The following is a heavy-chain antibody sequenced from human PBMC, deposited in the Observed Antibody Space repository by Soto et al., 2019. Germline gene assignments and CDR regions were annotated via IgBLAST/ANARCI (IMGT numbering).Heavy chain of an antibody. D-gene: IGHD3-16*02. J-gene: IGHJ3*02. CDR3: ARCYDYIWGSYRYTADVFDI. CDR2: ISAYNGNT. CDR1: AYTFTRYG. V-gene: IGHV1-18*01. Sequence: GVSVKASCRTAAYTFTRYGISWVRQAPGQGLEWMGWISAYNGNTNYAQKLQGRVTMTTDTSTSTAYMELRSLRSDDTAVYYCARCYDYIWGSYRYTADVFDIWGQGTMVTVSS.